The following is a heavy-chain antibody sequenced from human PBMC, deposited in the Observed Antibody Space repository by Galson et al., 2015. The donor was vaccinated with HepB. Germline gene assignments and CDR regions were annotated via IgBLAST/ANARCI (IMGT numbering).Heavy chain of an antibody. CDR1: GYTLTELS. D-gene: IGHD3-16*01. Sequence: SVKVSCKVSGYTLTELSMHWVRQAPGKGLEWMGGFDPEDGETIYAQKFQGRVTMTEDTSTDTAYMELSSLRSEDTAVYYCATSQPWGSPNLDYWGQGTLVTVSS. CDR2: FDPEDGET. V-gene: IGHV1-24*01. CDR3: ATSQPWGSPNLDY. J-gene: IGHJ4*02.